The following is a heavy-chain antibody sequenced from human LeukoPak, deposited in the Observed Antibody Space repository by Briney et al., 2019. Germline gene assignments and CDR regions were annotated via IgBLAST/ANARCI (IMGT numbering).Heavy chain of an antibody. CDR2: IYPGDSDT. CDR1: GYSFTSYW. V-gene: IGHV5-51*01. D-gene: IGHD1-26*01. CDR3: AAGEWESHDAFDI. J-gene: IGHJ3*02. Sequence: GESLKISCKGSGYSFTSYWIGWVRQLPGKGLEWMGIIYPGDSDTRYSPSFQGQVTISADKSISTAYLQWSSLKASDTAMYYCAAGEWESHDAFDIWGQGTMVTVSS.